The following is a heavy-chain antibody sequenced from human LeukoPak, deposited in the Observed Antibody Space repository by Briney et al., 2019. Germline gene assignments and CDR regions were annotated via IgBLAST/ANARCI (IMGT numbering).Heavy chain of an antibody. D-gene: IGHD3-9*01. CDR1: GGSISNYY. J-gene: IGHJ6*03. CDR2: IYYSGST. Sequence: SETLSLTCTVSGGSISNYYWSWIRQPPGKGLEWIGYIYYSGSTNYNPSLKSRVTISVDTSKNQFSLKLSSVTAADTAVYYCARVFYTRNYYYMDVWGKGTTVTISS. V-gene: IGHV4-59*12. CDR3: ARVFYTRNYYYMDV.